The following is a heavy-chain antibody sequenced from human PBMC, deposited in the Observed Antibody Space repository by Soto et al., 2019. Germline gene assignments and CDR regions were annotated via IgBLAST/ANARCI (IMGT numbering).Heavy chain of an antibody. CDR3: ARVCSSTSCYASGGMDV. J-gene: IGHJ6*02. D-gene: IGHD2-2*01. Sequence: GASVKVSCKASGYTFTGYYMHWVRQAPGQGLEWMGWINPNSGGTNYAQKFQGWVTMTRDTSISTAYMELSRLRSDDTAVYYCARVCSSTSCYASGGMDVWGQGTTVTVSS. CDR1: GYTFTGYY. V-gene: IGHV1-2*04. CDR2: INPNSGGT.